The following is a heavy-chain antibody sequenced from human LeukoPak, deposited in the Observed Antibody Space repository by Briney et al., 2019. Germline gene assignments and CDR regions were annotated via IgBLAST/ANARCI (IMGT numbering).Heavy chain of an antibody. V-gene: IGHV3-23*01. Sequence: GGSLRLSCAASGFTFSSYIMNWVRQAPGKGLEWVSAISNNGGYTYYADSVQGRFTISRDNSKSTLCLQMNSLRAEDTAVYYCAKQLGYCSDGSCYFPYWGQGTLVTVSS. CDR1: GFTFSSYI. CDR2: ISNNGGYT. CDR3: AKQLGYCSDGSCYFPY. J-gene: IGHJ4*02. D-gene: IGHD2-15*01.